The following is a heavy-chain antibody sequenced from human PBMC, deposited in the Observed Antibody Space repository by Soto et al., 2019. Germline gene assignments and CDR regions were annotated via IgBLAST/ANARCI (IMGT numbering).Heavy chain of an antibody. Sequence: GASVKVSCKASGYTFTSYGISWVRQAPGQGLEWMGWISTDNGNTKYSQKFQGRVTFTTDTSASTVYMELSSLTSEDTAVYYCARESYSSSENWFDPWGQGTLVTVSS. CDR2: ISTDNGNT. D-gene: IGHD6-6*01. J-gene: IGHJ5*02. CDR3: ARESYSSSENWFDP. CDR1: GYTFTSYG. V-gene: IGHV1-18*01.